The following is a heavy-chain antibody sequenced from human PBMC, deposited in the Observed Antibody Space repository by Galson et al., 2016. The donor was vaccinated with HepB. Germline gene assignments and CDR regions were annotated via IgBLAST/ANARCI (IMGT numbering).Heavy chain of an antibody. D-gene: IGHD5-12*01. Sequence: PALVKPTQTLTLTCTFSGFSLTTTGMCVSWIRQPPGKALEWLALIDWEDDKYYSTSLKTRLTISKDTSENQVVLTMTNVDPVDTATYYCARKGRGGYGYEYYIDDWGQGTLVTVSS. CDR2: IDWEDDK. V-gene: IGHV2-70*01. CDR1: GFSLTTTGMC. J-gene: IGHJ4*02. CDR3: ARKGRGGYGYEYYIDD.